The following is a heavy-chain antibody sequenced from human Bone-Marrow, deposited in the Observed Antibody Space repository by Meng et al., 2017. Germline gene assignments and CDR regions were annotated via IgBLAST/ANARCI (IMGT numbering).Heavy chain of an antibody. CDR2: INHSGST. D-gene: IGHD6-13*01. Sequence: VQLQQSGAGLLKPSETLSLTCVVSGGSFSDYYWSWIRQPPGKGLEWIGEINHSGSTNYNPSLEGRATISVDTSQNNLSLRLSSVTAADTAVYYCARGPLSAAGTMGYFQHWGQGTLVTVSS. V-gene: IGHV4-34*01. J-gene: IGHJ1*01. CDR1: GGSFSDYY. CDR3: ARGPLSAAGTMGYFQH.